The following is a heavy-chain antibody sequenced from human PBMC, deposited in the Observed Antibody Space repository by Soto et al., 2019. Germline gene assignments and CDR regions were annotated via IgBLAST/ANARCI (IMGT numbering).Heavy chain of an antibody. CDR2: IIPIFGTA. D-gene: IGHD2-2*01. J-gene: IGHJ5*02. CDR3: ARDVLILGYQLPRYWFDP. CDR1: GGTFSSYA. Sequence: PGASVKVSCKASGGTFSSYAISWVRQAPGQGLEWMGGIIPIFGTANYAQKFQGRVTITADESTSTAYMELSSLRSEDTAVYYRARDVLILGYQLPRYWFDPWGQGTLVTVSS. V-gene: IGHV1-69*13.